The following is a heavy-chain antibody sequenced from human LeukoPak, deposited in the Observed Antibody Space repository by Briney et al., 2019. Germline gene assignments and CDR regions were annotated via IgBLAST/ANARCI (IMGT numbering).Heavy chain of an antibody. CDR2: IYYSGST. J-gene: IGHJ6*02. Sequence: SETLSLTCTVSGGSISSYYWSWIRQPPGKGLEWIGYIYYSGSTNYNPSLKSRVTISVDTSKNQFSLKLSSVTAADTAVYYCARVVSGGSHYYYYGMDVWGQGTTVTVSS. CDR3: ARVVSGGSHYYYYGMDV. D-gene: IGHD1-26*01. V-gene: IGHV4-59*01. CDR1: GGSISSYY.